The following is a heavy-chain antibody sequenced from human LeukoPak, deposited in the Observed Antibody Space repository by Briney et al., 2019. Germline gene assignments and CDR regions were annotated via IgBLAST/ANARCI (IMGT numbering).Heavy chain of an antibody. J-gene: IGHJ6*04. CDR1: GFTFSSHW. CDR3: AELGITMIGGV. Sequence: GGSLRLSCVASGFTFSSHWMSWVRQGPGKGLEWVANIQQDGSQEYYVDSVKGRFTISRDNAKNSLYLQMNSLRAEDTAVYYCAELGITMIGGVWGKGTTVTISS. CDR2: IQQDGSQE. V-gene: IGHV3-7*01. D-gene: IGHD3-10*02.